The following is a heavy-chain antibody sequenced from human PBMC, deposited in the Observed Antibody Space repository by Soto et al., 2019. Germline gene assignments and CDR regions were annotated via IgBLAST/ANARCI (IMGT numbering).Heavy chain of an antibody. CDR3: ARATDSSWYGRSYYYYYGMDV. V-gene: IGHV4-34*01. CDR2: INHSGST. Sequence: QVQLQQWGAGLLKPSETLSLTCAVYGESFSGYYWSWIRQPPGKGLEWIGEINHSGSTNYNPSLKSRVTISVDTSKNQFSLKLSSVTAADTAVYYCARATDSSWYGRSYYYYYGMDVWGQGTTVTVSS. D-gene: IGHD6-13*01. CDR1: GESFSGYY. J-gene: IGHJ6*02.